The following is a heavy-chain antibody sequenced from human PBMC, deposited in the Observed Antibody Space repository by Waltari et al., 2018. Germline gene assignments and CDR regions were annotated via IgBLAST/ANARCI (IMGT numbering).Heavy chain of an antibody. J-gene: IGHJ4*02. CDR2: IIPLFGTA. V-gene: IGHV1-69*05. Sequence: QVQLVQSGAEVKKPGSSVKVSCKASGGTFSSYAISWVRQDPGQGLEWMGGIIPLFGTANYAQHLQGRVTITTDESTSPAYIELSSLRSEHTAVYYCASGFAPLDGSSTSCYAHWGQGTLVTVSS. CDR1: GGTFSSYA. CDR3: ASGFAPLDGSSTSCYAH. D-gene: IGHD2-2*01.